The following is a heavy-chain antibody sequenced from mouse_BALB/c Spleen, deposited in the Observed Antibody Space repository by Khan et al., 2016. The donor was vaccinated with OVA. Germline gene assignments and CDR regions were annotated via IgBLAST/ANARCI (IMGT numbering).Heavy chain of an antibody. J-gene: IGHJ3*01. D-gene: IGHD2-2*01. V-gene: IGHV1S81*02. CDR2: INPSNGGT. CDR1: GYTFTSYY. CDR3: TRSGYGSFAY. Sequence: QVQLKQSGAELVKPGASVKLSCKASGYTFTSYYMYWVKQRPGQGLEWIGEINPSNGGTNFNEKFKSKATLTVDKSSSTAYMRLSSLTSEDSAVYYCTRSGYGSFAYWGQGTLVTVSA.